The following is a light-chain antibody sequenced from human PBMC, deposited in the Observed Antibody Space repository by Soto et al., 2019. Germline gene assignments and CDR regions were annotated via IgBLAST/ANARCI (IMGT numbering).Light chain of an antibody. V-gene: IGKV1-5*03. J-gene: IGKJ1*01. Sequence: QMTQSPSTLSASVGESVTITCRASQSISSWLAWYQQKPGKAPKLLIYKASSLESGVPSRFSGSGSGTDFTLTISSLQPEDFATYYCLQHNTYPRTFGQGTKVDIK. CDR3: LQHNTYPRT. CDR2: KAS. CDR1: QSISSW.